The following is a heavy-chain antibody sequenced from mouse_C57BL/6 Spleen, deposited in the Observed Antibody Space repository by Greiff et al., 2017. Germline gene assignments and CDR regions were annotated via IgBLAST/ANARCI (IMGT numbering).Heavy chain of an antibody. CDR2: INPNNGGT. Sequence: VQLQQSGPELVKPGASVKMSCKASGYTFTDYNMHWVKQSHGKSLEWIGYINPNNGGTSYNQKFKDKATLTVNKSSSPAYMELRSLTSEDSAVXYSAKSGSGYDDYDFDYWGQGTTLTVSS. D-gene: IGHD2-2*01. J-gene: IGHJ2*01. CDR3: AKSGSGYDDYDFDY. CDR1: GYTFTDYN. V-gene: IGHV1-22*01.